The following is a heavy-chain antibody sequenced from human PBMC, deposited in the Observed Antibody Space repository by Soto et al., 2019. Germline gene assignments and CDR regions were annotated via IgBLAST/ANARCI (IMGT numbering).Heavy chain of an antibody. CDR3: AKGVDQLERPLFDY. D-gene: IGHD1-1*01. V-gene: IGHV3-23*01. Sequence: QSGGSLRLSCAASGFTFSSYAMSWVRQAPGKGLEWVSAISGSGGSTYYADSMKGRFTISRDNSKNTLDLQMNSLRAEDTAVYYCAKGVDQLERPLFDYWGQGTLVTVSS. CDR2: ISGSGGST. CDR1: GFTFSSYA. J-gene: IGHJ4*02.